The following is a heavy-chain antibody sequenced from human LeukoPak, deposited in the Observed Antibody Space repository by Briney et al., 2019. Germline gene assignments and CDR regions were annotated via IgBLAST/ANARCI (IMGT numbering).Heavy chain of an antibody. D-gene: IGHD2-2*01. CDR3: ARAYTSSAGGAFDI. Sequence: PGGSLRLSCAASGFTFSSYSMNWVRQAPGKGLEWVSSISSSSSYIYYADSVKGRFTISRDNAKNSLYLQMNSLRAEDTAVYYCARAYTSSAGGAFDIWGQGTMVTVSS. V-gene: IGHV3-21*01. J-gene: IGHJ3*02. CDR1: GFTFSSYS. CDR2: ISSSSSYI.